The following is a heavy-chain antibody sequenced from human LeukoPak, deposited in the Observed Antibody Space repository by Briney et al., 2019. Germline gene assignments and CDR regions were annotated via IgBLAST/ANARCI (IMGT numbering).Heavy chain of an antibody. CDR1: GDSINSLDL. J-gene: IGHJ5*02. CDR2: MYLSGTT. D-gene: IGHD3-10*01. Sequence: PSETLSLTCTVSGDSINSLDLWSWVRQPPGKGLEWIGEMYLSGTTHSNPSVKSRVTISIDKSKNQFFLNLSSVTAADTAVYYCARDILWFGGPPGRWFDPWGQGTLVTVSS. V-gene: IGHV4-4*02. CDR3: ARDILWFGGPPGRWFDP.